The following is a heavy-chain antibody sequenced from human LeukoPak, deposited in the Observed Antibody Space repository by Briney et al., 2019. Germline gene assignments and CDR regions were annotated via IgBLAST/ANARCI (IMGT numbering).Heavy chain of an antibody. V-gene: IGHV3-48*04. J-gene: IGHJ6*04. CDR1: GFSFSSYW. D-gene: IGHD3-10*02. CDR3: AELGITMIGGV. Sequence: GGSLRLSCEASGFSFSSYWMSWVRQAPGKGLEWVSYISSSGSTIYYADSVKGRFTISRDNAKNSLYLQMNSLRAEDTAVYYCAELGITMIGGVWGKGTTVTISS. CDR2: ISSSGSTI.